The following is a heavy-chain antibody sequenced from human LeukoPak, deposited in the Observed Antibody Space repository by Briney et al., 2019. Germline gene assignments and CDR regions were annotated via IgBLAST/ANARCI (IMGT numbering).Heavy chain of an antibody. Sequence: PSQTLSLTCTVSGGSISSGGYYWSWSRQHPGKGLEWIGYIYYSGSTYYNPSLKSRVTISVDTSKNQFSLKLSSVTAADTAVYYCARGGLLWFGSIDYWGQGTLVTVSS. CDR1: GGSISSGGYY. D-gene: IGHD3-10*01. J-gene: IGHJ4*02. V-gene: IGHV4-31*03. CDR3: ARGGLLWFGSIDY. CDR2: IYYSGST.